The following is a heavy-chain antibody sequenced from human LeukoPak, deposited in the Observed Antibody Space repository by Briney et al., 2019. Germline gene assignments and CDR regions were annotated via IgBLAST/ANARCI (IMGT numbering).Heavy chain of an antibody. V-gene: IGHV3-23*01. J-gene: IGHJ4*02. CDR1: GFTFSSYA. D-gene: IGHD2-2*01. CDR2: ISGSGGST. CDR3: AKDEDIVVVPAASNGY. Sequence: PGGSLRPSCAASGFTFSSYAMSWVRQAPGKGLEWVSAISGSGGSTYYADSVKGRFTISRDNSKNTLYLQMNSLRAEDTAVYYCAKDEDIVVVPAASNGYWGQGTLVTVSS.